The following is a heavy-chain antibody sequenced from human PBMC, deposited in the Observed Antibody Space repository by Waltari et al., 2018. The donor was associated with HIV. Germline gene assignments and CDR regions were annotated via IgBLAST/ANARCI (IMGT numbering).Heavy chain of an antibody. D-gene: IGHD1-1*01. J-gene: IGHJ4*02. CDR1: GGSFSGYY. CDR3: ARASADNNKYYFDY. CDR2: INHSGST. Sequence: QVQLQQWGAGLLKPSETLSLTCAVYGGSFSGYYWSWIRQPPGKGLEWIGEINHSGSTNYNPSLKSRVTISVDTSKNQFSLKLSSVTAADTAVYYCARASADNNKYYFDYWGQGTLVTVSS. V-gene: IGHV4-34*01.